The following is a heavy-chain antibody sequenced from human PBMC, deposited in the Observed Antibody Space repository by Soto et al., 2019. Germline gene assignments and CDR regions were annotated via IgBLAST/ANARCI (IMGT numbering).Heavy chain of an antibody. J-gene: IGHJ4*02. CDR1: GCSLSNARMG. CDR2: IFSNDEK. Sequence: QVTLKESGPVLVKPTETLTLTCTVSGCSLSNARMGVSWIRQPPGKALEWLAHIFSNDEKSYSTSLKSRLTISKDTSKSQVVLTMTKMDPVDTATYYCARIRWEVGYKLFDYWGQGTLVTVSS. D-gene: IGHD5-12*01. CDR3: ARIRWEVGYKLFDY. V-gene: IGHV2-26*01.